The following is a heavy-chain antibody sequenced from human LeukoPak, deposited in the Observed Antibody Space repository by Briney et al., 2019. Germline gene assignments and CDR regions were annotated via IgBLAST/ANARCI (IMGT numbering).Heavy chain of an antibody. Sequence: PGGSLRLSCAASGFTFSSYGMHWVRQAPGEGLEWVAVIWYDGSNKYYAGSVKGRFTISRDNSKNTLYLQMNSLRAEDTAVYYCARDQGYCSSTSCYVRYYYYYGMDAWGKGTTVTVSS. CDR1: GFTFSSYG. V-gene: IGHV3-33*01. J-gene: IGHJ6*04. CDR2: IWYDGSNK. CDR3: ARDQGYCSSTSCYVRYYYYYGMDA. D-gene: IGHD2-2*01.